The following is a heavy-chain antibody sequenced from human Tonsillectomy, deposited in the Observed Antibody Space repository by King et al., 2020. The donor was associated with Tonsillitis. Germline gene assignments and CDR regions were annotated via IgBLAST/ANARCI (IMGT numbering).Heavy chain of an antibody. Sequence: VQLQQWGAGLLKPSETLSLTCAVYGGSFSGYYWSWIRQPPGKGLEWIGEINHSGSTNYNPSLKSRVTISVDTSKNQFSLKLSSVTAADTAVYYCARPYYDSSGYYYVSFDYWGKGTLVTVSS. CDR2: INHSGST. CDR3: ARPYYDSSGYYYVSFDY. V-gene: IGHV4-34*01. J-gene: IGHJ4*02. CDR1: GGSFSGYY. D-gene: IGHD3-22*01.